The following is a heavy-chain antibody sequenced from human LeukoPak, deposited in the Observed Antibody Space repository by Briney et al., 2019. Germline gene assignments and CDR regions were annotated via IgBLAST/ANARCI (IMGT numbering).Heavy chain of an antibody. CDR2: ISSSSSYI. CDR1: GFTFSSYS. CDR3: ARRIAAVAFDI. J-gene: IGHJ3*02. D-gene: IGHD6-13*01. V-gene: IGHV3-21*01. Sequence: AGGSLRLSCAASGFTFSSYSMNWVRQAPGKGLEWVSSISSSSSYIYYADSVKGRFTISRDNAKNSLYLQMNSLRAEDTAVYYCARRIAAVAFDIWGQGTMVTVSS.